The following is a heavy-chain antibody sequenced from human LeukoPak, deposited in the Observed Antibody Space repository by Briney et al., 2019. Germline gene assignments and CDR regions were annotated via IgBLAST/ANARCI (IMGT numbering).Heavy chain of an antibody. V-gene: IGHV1-2*02. D-gene: IGHD1-1*01. CDR1: GYTFTGYY. CDR3: ARAMESYYYGMDV. J-gene: IGHJ6*02. CDR2: INPNSGGT. Sequence: ASVKVSCKASGYTFTGYYMHWVRQTPGQGLEWMGWINPNSGGTNYAQKFQGRVTMTRDTSISTAYMELSRLRSDDTAVYYCARAMESYYYGMDVWGQGTTVTVSS.